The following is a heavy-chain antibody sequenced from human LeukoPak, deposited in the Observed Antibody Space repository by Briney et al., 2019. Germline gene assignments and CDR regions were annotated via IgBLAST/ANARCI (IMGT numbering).Heavy chain of an antibody. V-gene: IGHV1-18*01. D-gene: IGHD1-26*01. J-gene: IGHJ3*02. CDR1: GYTFTSYG. CDR2: ISAYNGNT. CDR3: ARDPLPGGSGSYYDAFDI. Sequence: GASVTVSCKASGYTFTSYGISWVRQAPGQGLEWMGWISAYNGNTNYAQKLQGRVTMTTDTSTSTAYMELRSLRSDDTAVYYCARDPLPGGSGSYYDAFDIWGQGTMVTVSS.